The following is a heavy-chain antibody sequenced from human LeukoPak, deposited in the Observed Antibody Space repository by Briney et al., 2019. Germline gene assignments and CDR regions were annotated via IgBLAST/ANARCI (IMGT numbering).Heavy chain of an antibody. CDR3: ARGGQLLYPPEVLDY. J-gene: IGHJ4*02. V-gene: IGHV3-30*04. D-gene: IGHD2-2*02. CDR1: GFTFSSYA. CDR2: ISYDGSNK. Sequence: GGSLRLSCAASGFTFSSYAMHWVRQAPGKGLEWVAVISYDGSNKYYADSVKGRFTISRDNSKNTLYLQMNSLRAEDTAVYYCARGGQLLYPPEVLDYWGQGTLVTVSS.